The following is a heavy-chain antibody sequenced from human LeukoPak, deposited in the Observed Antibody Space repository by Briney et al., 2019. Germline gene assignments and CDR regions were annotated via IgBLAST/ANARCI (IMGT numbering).Heavy chain of an antibody. CDR3: AKGRIISSWYQGYYFDY. V-gene: IGHV3-23*01. CDR1: GFTFSTYA. Sequence: GGSLRLSCAASGFTFSTYAVSWVRQAPGKGLEWVSAISASGGSTFYADSVKGRFTISRDNSKNTLSLQVNSLRAEDTAIYYCAKGRIISSWYQGYYFDYWGQGTLVTVSS. D-gene: IGHD6-13*01. J-gene: IGHJ4*02. CDR2: ISASGGST.